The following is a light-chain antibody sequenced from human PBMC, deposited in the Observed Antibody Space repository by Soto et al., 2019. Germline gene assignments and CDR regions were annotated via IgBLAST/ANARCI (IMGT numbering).Light chain of an antibody. J-gene: IGKJ4*01. CDR2: DVS. CDR1: QSINNL. CDR3: QQYDSYPLT. Sequence: DVQLTHSPSTRSASVGDRVTITWLASQSINNLLAWYQQKPGKAPKFLIYDVSTLESGVPSRFSGSGSGTEFTLTISSLQPEDFATYYCQQYDSYPLTFGGGTKVDIK. V-gene: IGKV1-5*01.